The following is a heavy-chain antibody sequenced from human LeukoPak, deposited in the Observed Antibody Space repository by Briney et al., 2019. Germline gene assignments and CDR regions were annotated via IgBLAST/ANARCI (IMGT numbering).Heavy chain of an antibody. J-gene: IGHJ4*02. D-gene: IGHD3-22*01. V-gene: IGHV4-61*02. Sequence: PSETLSLTCTVSGGSISSGSYYWSWIRQPAGKGLEWIGRIYTSGSNNYNPSLKSRVTISVDTSKNQFSLKLSSVTAADTAVYYCARAYDSSGYYISYYFDYWGQGTLVTVSS. CDR1: GGSISSGSYY. CDR2: IYTSGSN. CDR3: ARAYDSSGYYISYYFDY.